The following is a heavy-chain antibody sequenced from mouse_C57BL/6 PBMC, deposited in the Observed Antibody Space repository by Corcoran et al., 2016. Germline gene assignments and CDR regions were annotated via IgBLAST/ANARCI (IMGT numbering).Heavy chain of an antibody. CDR3: ARHGGFHYAMDY. V-gene: IGHV1-80*01. CDR2: IYPGDGDT. Sequence: QVQLQQSGAELVKPGASVKISCKASGYAFSSYWMNWVKQRPGKGLEWIGQIYPGDGDTNYNGKFKGKATLTADKSSSTAYMQLSSLTSEDSAVYCCARHGGFHYAMDYWGQGTSVTVSS. J-gene: IGHJ4*01. CDR1: GYAFSSYW.